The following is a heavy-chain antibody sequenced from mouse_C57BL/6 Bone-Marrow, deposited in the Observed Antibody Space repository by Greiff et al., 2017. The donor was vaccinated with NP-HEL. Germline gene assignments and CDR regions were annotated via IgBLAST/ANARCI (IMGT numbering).Heavy chain of an antibody. D-gene: IGHD1-1*01. CDR2: IDPENGDT. Sequence: EVKLQESGAELVRPGASVKLSCTASGFNIKDDYMHWVKQRPEQGLEWIGWIDPENGDTEYASKFQGKATITADTSSNTAYLQLSSLTSEDTALYYCTTGFTTVAPDYWGQGTTLTVSS. J-gene: IGHJ2*01. CDR3: TTGFTTVAPDY. CDR1: GFNIKDDY. V-gene: IGHV14-4*01.